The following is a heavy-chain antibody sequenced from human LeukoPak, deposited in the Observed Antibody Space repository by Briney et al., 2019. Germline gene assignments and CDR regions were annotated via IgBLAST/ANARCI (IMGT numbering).Heavy chain of an antibody. CDR2: ISSSSSYI. D-gene: IGHD3-16*01. V-gene: IGHV3-21*04. CDR1: GFTFSSYS. J-gene: IGHJ4*02. Sequence: GGSLRLSCAASGFTFSSYSMNWVRQAPGKGLEWVSSISSSSSYIYYADSVKGRFTISRDNAKNSLYLQMNSLRAEDTAVYYCAKGGYEYVWGSYGQGAPDYWGQGTLVTVSS. CDR3: AKGGYEYVWGSYGQGAPDY.